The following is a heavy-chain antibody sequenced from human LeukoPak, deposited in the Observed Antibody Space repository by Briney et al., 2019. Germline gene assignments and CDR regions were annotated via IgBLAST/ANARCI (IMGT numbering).Heavy chain of an antibody. CDR2: INPNSGGT. CDR3: VRSGYGYGYRWDVGV. D-gene: IGHD5-18*01. V-gene: IGHV1-2*02. Sequence: VKVSCKASGYIFTGYFIYWVRQAPGQGLEWMGWINPNSGGTNYAQNFQGRVTITRDTSISTAYMELSRLRSDDTAVYYCVRSGYGYGYRWDVGVWGKGTTVTVSS. J-gene: IGHJ6*04. CDR1: GYIFTGYF.